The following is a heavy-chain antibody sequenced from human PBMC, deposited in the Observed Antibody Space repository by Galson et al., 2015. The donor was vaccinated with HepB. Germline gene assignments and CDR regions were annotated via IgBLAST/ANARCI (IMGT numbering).Heavy chain of an antibody. D-gene: IGHD3-10*01. CDR1: GGTFSSYT. J-gene: IGHJ6*02. CDR2: IIPILGIA. Sequence: SVKVSCKASGGTFSSYTISWVRQAPGQGLEWMGRIIPILGIANYAQKFQGRVTITADKSTSTAYMELSSLRSEDTAVYYCARGYYSYYYGMDVWGQGTTVTVSS. CDR3: ARGYYSYYYGMDV. V-gene: IGHV1-69*02.